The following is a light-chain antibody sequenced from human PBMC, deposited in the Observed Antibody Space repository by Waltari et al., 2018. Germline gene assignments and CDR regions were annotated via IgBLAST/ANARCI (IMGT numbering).Light chain of an antibody. J-gene: IGKJ4*01. Sequence: AIQLTQSPSSLSASVGDRVTITCRASQGISSALAWYQQKPWKAPKLLIYDASSLESGVPSRFSGSGSGTDFTLTISILQPEDFATYYCQQFNSYPLTFGGGTKVEIK. CDR2: DAS. CDR1: QGISSA. CDR3: QQFNSYPLT. V-gene: IGKV1-13*02.